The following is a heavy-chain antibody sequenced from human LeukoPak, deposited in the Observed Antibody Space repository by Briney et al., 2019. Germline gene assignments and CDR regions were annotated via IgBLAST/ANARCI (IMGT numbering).Heavy chain of an antibody. V-gene: IGHV4-39*07. CDR1: GGSISSSSYY. Sequence: SETLSLTCTVSGGSISSSSYYWGWIWQPPGKGLEWIGSIYHSGSTYYNPSLKSRVTISVDTSKNQFSLKLSSVTAADTAVYYCARGSSGYYLRGYYFDYWGQGTLVTVSS. D-gene: IGHD3-22*01. CDR2: IYHSGST. J-gene: IGHJ4*02. CDR3: ARGSSGYYLRGYYFDY.